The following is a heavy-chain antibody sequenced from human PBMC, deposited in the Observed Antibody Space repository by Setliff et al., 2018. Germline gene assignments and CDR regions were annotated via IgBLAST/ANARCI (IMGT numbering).Heavy chain of an antibody. J-gene: IGHJ2*01. CDR3: ARTSSGRYFDL. CDR2: IFYNGMA. CDR1: GASIRNNYY. V-gene: IGHV4-38-2*01. Sequence: KSSETLSLTCAVSGASIRNNYYWGWIRQSPGTGLEWIGSIFYNGMAYYNPSLKSRVTMSVDTSKNQFSLNLYSVTAADTAVYYCARTSSGRYFDLWGRGTLVTVSS.